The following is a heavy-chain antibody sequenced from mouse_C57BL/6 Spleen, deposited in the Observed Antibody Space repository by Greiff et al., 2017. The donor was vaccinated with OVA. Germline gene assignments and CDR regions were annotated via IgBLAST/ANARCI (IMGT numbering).Heavy chain of an antibody. D-gene: IGHD2-5*01. CDR3: ARHEAYYSNYGYFDV. CDR1: GFTFSSYG. CDR2: ISSGGSYT. V-gene: IGHV5-6*01. Sequence: EVQRVESGGDLVKPGGSLKLSCAASGFTFSSYGMSWVRQTPDKRLEWVATISSGGSYTYYPDSVKGRFTISRDNPKNTLYLQMSSLKSEDTAMYYCARHEAYYSNYGYFDVWGTGTTVTVSS. J-gene: IGHJ1*03.